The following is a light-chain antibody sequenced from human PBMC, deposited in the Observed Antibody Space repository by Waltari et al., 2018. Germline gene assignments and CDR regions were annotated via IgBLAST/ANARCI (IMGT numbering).Light chain of an antibody. CDR2: YDS. Sequence: SYVVTQSPSVSVAPGETARLTWGGAHIGSKRVHWYQQRPGQSHVLVISYDSDRPSGIPERFSGSNSGNTATLTISWVEADDEADYYCLVWHSTTDHHGVFGGGTKLTVL. J-gene: IGLJ2*01. CDR1: HIGSKR. CDR3: LVWHSTTDHHGV. V-gene: IGLV3-21*04.